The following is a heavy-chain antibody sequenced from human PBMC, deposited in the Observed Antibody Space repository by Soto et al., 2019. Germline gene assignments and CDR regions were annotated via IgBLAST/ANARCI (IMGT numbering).Heavy chain of an antibody. CDR2: IYYSGST. J-gene: IGHJ4*02. CDR1: GGSISSYY. Sequence: ETLSLTCTVSGGSISSYYWSWIRQPPGKGLEWIGYIYYSGSTNYNPSLKSRVTISVDTSKNQFSLKLSSVTAADTAVYHCARDMDDYWGQGTLVTVSS. D-gene: IGHD3-10*01. V-gene: IGHV4-59*01. CDR3: ARDMDDY.